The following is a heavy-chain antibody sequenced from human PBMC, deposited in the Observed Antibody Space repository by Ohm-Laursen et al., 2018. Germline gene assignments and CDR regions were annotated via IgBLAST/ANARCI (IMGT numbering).Heavy chain of an antibody. CDR3: ARGAQSGRFDP. CDR2: INHSGST. J-gene: IGHJ5*02. CDR1: GGSISSYY. V-gene: IGHV4-59*07. D-gene: IGHD1-26*01. Sequence: SHTLSLTCIVSGGSISSYYWSWIRQPPGEGPEWIGYINHSGSTNYNPSLKSRLTLSVDTSKNQFSLKLTSVTAADTAVYYCARGAQSGRFDPWGQGTLVTVSS.